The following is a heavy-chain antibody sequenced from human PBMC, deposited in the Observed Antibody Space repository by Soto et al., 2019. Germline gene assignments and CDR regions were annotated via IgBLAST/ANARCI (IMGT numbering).Heavy chain of an antibody. Sequence: VGSLRLSCAASGFTFSNAWMSWVGQAPGKGLEWVGRIKSKTDGGTTDYATPVKGRFTISRDNSKSSLYLQINSLKTEDTAVYYCTTYRLNGDPRDFDVWRQGTVVTVSS. CDR1: GFTFSNAW. CDR2: IKSKTDGGTT. V-gene: IGHV3-15*01. CDR3: TTYRLNGDPRDFDV. D-gene: IGHD4-17*01. J-gene: IGHJ3*01.